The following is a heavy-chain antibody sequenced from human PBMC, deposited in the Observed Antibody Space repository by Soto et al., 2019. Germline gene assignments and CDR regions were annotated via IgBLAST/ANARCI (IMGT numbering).Heavy chain of an antibody. J-gene: IGHJ4*02. CDR2: ISGSGGST. V-gene: IGHV3-23*01. Sequence: GESLKISCAASGFTFSSYAMSWVRQAPGKGLEWVSAISGSGGSTYYADSVKGRFTISRDNSKNTLYLQMNSLRAEDTAVYYCAKRAYIVVVPAATIDYWGQGTLVTVSS. CDR3: AKRAYIVVVPAATIDY. CDR1: GFTFSSYA. D-gene: IGHD2-2*01.